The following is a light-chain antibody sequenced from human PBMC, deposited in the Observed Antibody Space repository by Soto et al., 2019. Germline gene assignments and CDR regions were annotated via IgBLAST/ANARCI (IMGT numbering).Light chain of an antibody. J-gene: IGKJ5*01. CDR2: KAS. V-gene: IGKV1-5*03. CDR1: QSISSW. CDR3: QQYLSYPIT. Sequence: DIQMTQSPSTLSASVGDRVTITCRASQSISSWLAWYKQKPGKAPKSLIYKASSLESGVPSRFSGSGSRTDFTLNISSLQSDDYATDYCQQYLSYPITFGQGTRLEI.